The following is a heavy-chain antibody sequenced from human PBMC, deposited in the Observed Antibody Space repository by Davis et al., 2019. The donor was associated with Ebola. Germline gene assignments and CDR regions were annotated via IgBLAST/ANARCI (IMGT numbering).Heavy chain of an antibody. CDR2: ISSGGGAP. D-gene: IGHD1-26*01. Sequence: GESLKISCAASGFTFSSYWMHWVRQAPGKGLEWVSDISSGGGAPYYADSVKGRFTTFRDNPKNTLYLQMNSLRADDTAVYYCAKQRGVGAIDYDYWGRGTVVTVSS. CDR1: GFTFSSYW. CDR3: AKQRGVGAIDYDY. V-gene: IGHV3-23*01. J-gene: IGHJ4*02.